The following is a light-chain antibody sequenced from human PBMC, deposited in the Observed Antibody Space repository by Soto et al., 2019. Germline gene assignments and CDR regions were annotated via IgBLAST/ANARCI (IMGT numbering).Light chain of an antibody. Sequence: QSALTQPPSASGSPGQSVTISCTGTSSDVGGYNYVSWYQQHPGKAPKLMIYEVSKRPSGVPDRFSGSKSGNTASLTVSGLQAEDEANYYCSSSAGSNILVVFGGGTKLTVL. V-gene: IGLV2-8*01. CDR2: EVS. CDR1: SSDVGGYNY. J-gene: IGLJ2*01. CDR3: SSSAGSNILVV.